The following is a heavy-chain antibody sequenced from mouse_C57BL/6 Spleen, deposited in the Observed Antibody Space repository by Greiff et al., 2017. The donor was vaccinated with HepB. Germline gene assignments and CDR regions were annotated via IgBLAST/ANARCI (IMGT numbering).Heavy chain of an antibody. CDR2: IDPETGGT. CDR1: GYTFTDYE. Sequence: QVQLQQSGAELVRPGASVTLSCKASGYTFTDYEMHWVKQTPVHGLEWIGAIDPETGGTAYNQKFKGKAILTADKSSSTAYMELRSLTSEDSAVYYCTRVGVRRRGAWFAYWGQGTLVTVSA. J-gene: IGHJ3*01. CDR3: TRVGVRRRGAWFAY. D-gene: IGHD2-14*01. V-gene: IGHV1-15*01.